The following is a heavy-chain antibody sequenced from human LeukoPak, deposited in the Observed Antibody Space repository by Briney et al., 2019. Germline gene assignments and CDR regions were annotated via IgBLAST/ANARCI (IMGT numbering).Heavy chain of an antibody. Sequence: GGSLRLSCAASGFTFSSYGMHWVRQAPGKGLEWVAVIWYDGSNKYYADSVKGRFTISRDNSKNTLYLQMNSLRAEDTAVYYCARDRITMVRGVIITPFDYWGQGTLVTVSS. J-gene: IGHJ4*02. CDR3: ARDRITMVRGVIITPFDY. CDR2: IWYDGSNK. CDR1: GFTFSSYG. V-gene: IGHV3-33*01. D-gene: IGHD3-10*01.